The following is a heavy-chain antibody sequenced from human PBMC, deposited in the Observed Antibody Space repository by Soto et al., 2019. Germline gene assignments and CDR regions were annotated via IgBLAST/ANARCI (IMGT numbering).Heavy chain of an antibody. D-gene: IGHD3-10*01. J-gene: IGHJ4*02. Sequence: QVQLQQSGAEVKKPGASVTISCKTSGYTFTSYTLHWVRQAPGQGLEWMGWINAGNGREKYSQRFQDRVSLSTDKPAPPAYMELRSLRSKDRAIYFCARGGGWVGEASFDSWGQGTLVTVSS. CDR3: ARGGGWVGEASFDS. CDR2: INAGNGRE. V-gene: IGHV1-3*01. CDR1: GYTFTSYT.